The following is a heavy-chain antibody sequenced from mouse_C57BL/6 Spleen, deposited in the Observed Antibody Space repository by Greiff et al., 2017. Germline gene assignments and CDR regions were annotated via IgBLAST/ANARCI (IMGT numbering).Heavy chain of an antibody. CDR3: ARDEVYYVHDY. Sequence: EVKLVESGGGLVKPGGSLKLSCAASGFTFSSYAMSWVRQTPEKRLEWVATISDGGSYTYYPDNVKGRFTISRDNAKNNLYLQMSHRKSEDTAMYYCARDEVYYVHDYWGQGTTLTVSS. V-gene: IGHV5-4*01. CDR2: ISDGGSYT. CDR1: GFTFSSYA. J-gene: IGHJ2*01. D-gene: IGHD1-1*01.